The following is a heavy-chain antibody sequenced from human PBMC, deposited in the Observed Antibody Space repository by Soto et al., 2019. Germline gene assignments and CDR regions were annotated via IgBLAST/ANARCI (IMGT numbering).Heavy chain of an antibody. D-gene: IGHD7-27*01. CDR1: GFTFSNSW. J-gene: IGHJ4*02. V-gene: IGHV3-7*03. Sequence: PGGSLRLSCAASGFTFSNSWMTWVRRAPGKVLEWVANMNQDGSEKYYEDSVKGRFTISRDNAKNSLSLQMNSLRAEDTAVYFCARDNRGTFDYWGQGALVTVSS. CDR3: ARDNRGTFDY. CDR2: MNQDGSEK.